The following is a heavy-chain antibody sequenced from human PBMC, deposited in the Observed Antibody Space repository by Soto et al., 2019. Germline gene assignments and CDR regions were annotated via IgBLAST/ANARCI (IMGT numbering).Heavy chain of an antibody. Sequence: PGGSLRLSCAASGFTFSSYGMHWVRQAPGKGLEWVAVIYSGGSTYYADSVKGRFTISRDNSKNTLYLQMNSLRAEDTAVYYCARGWGWYYYYMDVWGKGTTVTVSS. CDR2: IYSGGST. V-gene: IGHV3-66*01. CDR3: ARGWGWYYYYMDV. CDR1: GFTFSSYG. J-gene: IGHJ6*03. D-gene: IGHD3-16*01.